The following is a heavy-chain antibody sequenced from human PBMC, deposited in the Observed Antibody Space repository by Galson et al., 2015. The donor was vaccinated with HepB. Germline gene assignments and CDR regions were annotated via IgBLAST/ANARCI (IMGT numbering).Heavy chain of an antibody. CDR1: GYSFTSQW. CDR3: ARPHDYGDYGGGY. CDR2: IYPGDSDT. V-gene: IGHV5-51*01. Sequence: QSGAEVKKPGESLKISCKGSGYSFTSQWIGWVRQMPGKGLEWMGIIYPGDSDTRYNPSFQGQVTISADKSNSTAYLQWNSLKASDSAMYYCARPHDYGDYGGGYWGQGTLVTVSS. D-gene: IGHD4-17*01. J-gene: IGHJ4*02.